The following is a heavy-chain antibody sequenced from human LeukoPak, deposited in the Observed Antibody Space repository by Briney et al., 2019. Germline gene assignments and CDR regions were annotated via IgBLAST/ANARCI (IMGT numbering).Heavy chain of an antibody. J-gene: IGHJ4*02. V-gene: IGHV4-39*01. D-gene: IGHD2-2*01. CDR3: VRSETVVVPSGFDY. Sequence: PSETLSLTCTVSGGSISRSSYYWGWIRQPPGKGLEWIGSIYYSGSTYYNPSLKSRVTISVDTSKNQFSLKLSSVTAADTAVYYCVRSETVVVPSGFDYWGQGILVTVSS. CDR1: GGSISRSSYY. CDR2: IYYSGST.